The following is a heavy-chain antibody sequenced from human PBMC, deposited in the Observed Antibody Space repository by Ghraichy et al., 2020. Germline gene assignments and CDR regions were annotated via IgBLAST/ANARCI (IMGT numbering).Heavy chain of an antibody. CDR1: GGSISSYY. CDR3: ARVSSPIAAAGFIDY. J-gene: IGHJ4*02. CDR2: IYTSGST. V-gene: IGHV4-4*07. Sequence: SETLSLTCTVSGGSISSYYWSWIRQPAGKGLEWIGRIYTSGSTNYNPSLKSRVTMSVDTSKNQFSLKLSSVTAADTAVYYCARVSSPIAAAGFIDYWGQGTLVTVSS. D-gene: IGHD6-13*01.